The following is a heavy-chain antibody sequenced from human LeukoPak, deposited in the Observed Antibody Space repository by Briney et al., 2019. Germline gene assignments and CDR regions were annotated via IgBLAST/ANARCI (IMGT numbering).Heavy chain of an antibody. CDR2: IWFDGIRK. V-gene: IGHV3-33*01. D-gene: IGHD5-18*01. CDR3: ARGSGVQVWSSLDY. CDR1: GFTFSSYG. Sequence: GGSLRLSCAASGFTFSSYGMHWVRQVPGKGLEWVAAIWFDGIRKYYADSVKGRLTISRDNSKNTLYLQMNSLRAEDTAVYYCARGSGVQVWSSLDYWGQGTLVTVSS. J-gene: IGHJ4*02.